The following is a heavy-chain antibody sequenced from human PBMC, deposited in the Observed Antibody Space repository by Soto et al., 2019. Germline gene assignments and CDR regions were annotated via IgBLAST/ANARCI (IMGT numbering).Heavy chain of an antibody. CDR1: GFTFSGSA. CDR3: TRPGYSSSWSQRIYYYYGMDV. J-gene: IGHJ6*02. Sequence: QPGGSLRLSCASSGFTFSGSAMHWVRQASGKGLEWVGRIRSKANSYATAYAASVKGRFTISRDDSKNTAYLQMNSLKTEDTAVYYCTRPGYSSSWSQRIYYYYGMDVWGQGTTVTVSS. D-gene: IGHD6-13*01. V-gene: IGHV3-73*01. CDR2: IRSKANSYAT.